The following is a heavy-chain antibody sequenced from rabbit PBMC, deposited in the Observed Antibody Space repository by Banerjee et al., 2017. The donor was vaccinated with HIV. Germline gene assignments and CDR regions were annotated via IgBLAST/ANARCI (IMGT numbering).Heavy chain of an antibody. V-gene: IGHV1S47*01. Sequence: EESGGDLVKPGASLTLTCTASGIDFSNYGISWVRQAPGKGLEWIASINGGDVITYYASWVNGRFTISSHNAQNTLYLQLNSLTAADTATYFCVSYDDYGDRNLWGPGTLVTVS. D-gene: IGHD2-1*01. CDR2: INGGDVIT. CDR3: VSYDDYGDRNL. CDR1: GIDFSNYG. J-gene: IGHJ4*01.